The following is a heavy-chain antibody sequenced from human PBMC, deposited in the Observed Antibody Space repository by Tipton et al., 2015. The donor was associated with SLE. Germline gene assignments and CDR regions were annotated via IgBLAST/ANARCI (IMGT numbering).Heavy chain of an antibody. CDR1: GFTFSSFA. V-gene: IGHV3-23*01. D-gene: IGHD1-26*01. CDR2: ISRSDGST. CDR3: ARDLRWELTDWYFDL. Sequence: SLRLSCAASGFTFSSFAMSWVRQAPGRGLEWVSAISRSDGSTYFADSVKGRFTISRDNSKNTLYLQMNSLRAEDTAVYYCARDLRWELTDWYFDLWGRGTLVTVSS. J-gene: IGHJ2*01.